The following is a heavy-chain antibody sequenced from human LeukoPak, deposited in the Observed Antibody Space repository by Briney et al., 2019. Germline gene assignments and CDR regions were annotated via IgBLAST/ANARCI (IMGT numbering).Heavy chain of an antibody. V-gene: IGHV3-49*03. D-gene: IGHD2-2*01. Sequence: AGGSLRLSCTASGFTFGDYAMSWFRQATGKGLELVGFIRSKAYGGTTEYAASVKGRFTISRDDSKSIAYLQMNSLKTEDTAVYYCTSSVPAATNDAFDIWGQGTLVTVSS. CDR2: IRSKAYGGTT. J-gene: IGHJ3*02. CDR1: GFTFGDYA. CDR3: TSSVPAATNDAFDI.